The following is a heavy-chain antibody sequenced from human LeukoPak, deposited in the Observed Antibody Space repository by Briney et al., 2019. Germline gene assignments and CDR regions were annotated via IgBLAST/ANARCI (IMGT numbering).Heavy chain of an antibody. V-gene: IGHV3-21*01. CDR3: ARDGTGNYYDSSGYYS. D-gene: IGHD3-22*01. CDR2: ISSSSSYI. CDR1: GFTFSSYS. J-gene: IGHJ4*02. Sequence: GGSLRLSCAASGFTFSSYSMNWVRQAPGKGLEWVSSISSSSSYIYYADSVRGRFTISRDNAKNSLYLQMNSLRAEDTAVYYCARDGTGNYYDSSGYYSWGQGTLVTVSS.